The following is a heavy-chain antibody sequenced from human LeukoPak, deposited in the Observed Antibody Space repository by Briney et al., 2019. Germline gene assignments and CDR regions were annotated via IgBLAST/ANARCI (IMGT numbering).Heavy chain of an antibody. CDR2: VYYGGNT. CDR1: GGSISSNYCF. V-gene: IGHV4-39*01. J-gene: IGHJ2*01. CDR3: ARRRKAGWYFDL. Sequence: PSETLSLTCAVSGGSISSNYCFWDWIRQPPGKGLEWIGSVYYGGNTCYNPSLKSRVTISVDTSKNQFSLKLTSLTAADTAVYYCARRRKAGWYFDLWGRGTLVTVSS.